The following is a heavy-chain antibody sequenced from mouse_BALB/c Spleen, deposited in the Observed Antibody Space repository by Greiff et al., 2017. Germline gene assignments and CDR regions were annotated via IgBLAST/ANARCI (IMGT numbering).Heavy chain of an antibody. V-gene: IGHV2-2*02. J-gene: IGHJ3*01. D-gene: IGHD2-4*01. Sequence: VKLMESGPGLVQPSQSLSITCTVSGFSLTSYGVHWVRQSPGKGLEWLGVIWSGGSTDYNAAFISRLSISKDNSKSQVFFKMNSLQANDTAIYYCARNRGYDYSFAYWGQGTLVTVSA. CDR1: GFSLTSYG. CDR2: IWSGGST. CDR3: ARNRGYDYSFAY.